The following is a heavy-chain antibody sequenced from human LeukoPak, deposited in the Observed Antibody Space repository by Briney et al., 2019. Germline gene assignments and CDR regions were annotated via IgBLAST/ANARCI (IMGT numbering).Heavy chain of an antibody. CDR3: ARDEYYDILTGYSSWYYMDV. D-gene: IGHD3-9*01. V-gene: IGHV3-7*01. CDR2: IKEDGSEK. Sequence: PGGSLRLSCGASGFTFSNFWVSWVRQAPGKGLEWVANIKEDGSEKYYEDSVKGRFTISRDNAKNLLSLQMNSLRAEDTAVYYCARDEYYDILTGYSSWYYMDVWGKGTTVTISS. CDR1: GFTFSNFW. J-gene: IGHJ6*03.